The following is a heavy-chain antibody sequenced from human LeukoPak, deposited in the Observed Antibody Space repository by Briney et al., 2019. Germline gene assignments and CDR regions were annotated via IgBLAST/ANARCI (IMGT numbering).Heavy chain of an antibody. CDR3: ARRKAVAGTTKAYFDY. J-gene: IGHJ4*02. CDR2: IYPGDSDT. V-gene: IGHV5-51*01. Sequence: GESLKISCKGSGYSFSSYWIGWVRQMPGKGLEWMGIIYPGDSDTRYSPPFQGQVTISADKSISTAYLQWSSLKASDTAMYYCARRKAVAGTTKAYFDYWGQGTLVTVSS. D-gene: IGHD6-19*01. CDR1: GYSFSSYW.